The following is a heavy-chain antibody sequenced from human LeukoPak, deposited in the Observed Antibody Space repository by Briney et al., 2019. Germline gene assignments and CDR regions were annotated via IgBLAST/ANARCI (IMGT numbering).Heavy chain of an antibody. CDR3: AREGSYCVGGDCYSFDF. J-gene: IGHJ4*02. D-gene: IGHD2-21*02. Sequence: ASVKVSCKASGYRFVSHYIHWVRQAPGQGPEWLGWMHAGNGNTRYPEKFEGRVTMTRDTSSNTAYMDLTSLRSDDTAVYYCAREGSYCVGGDCYSFDFWGQGTLVTVSS. CDR2: MHAGNGNT. V-gene: IGHV1-2*02. CDR1: GYRFVSHY.